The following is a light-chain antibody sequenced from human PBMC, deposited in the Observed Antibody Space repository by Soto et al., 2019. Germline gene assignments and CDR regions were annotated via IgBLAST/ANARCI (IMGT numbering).Light chain of an antibody. Sequence: GLTQSPAAVSLSPGERATLSCRASQSVSSSFLAWYQQKLGQAPRLLIYGASSRATGIPDRFSGSGSGTDFTLTISRLEPEDFAVYYCQQYGSSPGTFGQGTKVDIK. V-gene: IGKV3-20*01. CDR2: GAS. CDR3: QQYGSSPGT. J-gene: IGKJ1*01. CDR1: QSVSSSF.